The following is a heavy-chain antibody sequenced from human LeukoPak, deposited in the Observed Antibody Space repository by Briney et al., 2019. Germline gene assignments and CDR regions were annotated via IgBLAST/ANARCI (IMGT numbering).Heavy chain of an antibody. V-gene: IGHV3-9*03. CDR3: EKVISSDFWSGYSGFDY. CDR2: ISRNSGSI. J-gene: IGHJ4*02. CDR1: GLTFDDYA. Sequence: GGSLRLSCAASGLTFDDYAMHWVRQAPGKGLEGVSGISRNSGSIGYADSVKGRFTISRDNAKNSLYLQMNSLRAEDMALYYCEKVISSDFWSGYSGFDYCGQGTLVTVSA. D-gene: IGHD3/OR15-3a*01.